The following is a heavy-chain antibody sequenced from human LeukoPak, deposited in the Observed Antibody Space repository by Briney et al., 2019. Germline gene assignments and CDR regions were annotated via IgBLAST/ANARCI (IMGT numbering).Heavy chain of an antibody. CDR2: VYYTDKT. Sequence: SETLSLTCTVSNDSFSNYYWTWIRQSPGKALEWIGYVYYTDKTHYNPSLKSRVFISADTSQNQFSLRLSSVTAADTAVYYCARRLVDSSAYDHFPLREFDLWGQGTLVTVSS. V-gene: IGHV4-59*08. CDR1: NDSFSNYY. J-gene: IGHJ4*02. CDR3: ARRLVDSSAYDHFPLREFDL. D-gene: IGHD3-22*01.